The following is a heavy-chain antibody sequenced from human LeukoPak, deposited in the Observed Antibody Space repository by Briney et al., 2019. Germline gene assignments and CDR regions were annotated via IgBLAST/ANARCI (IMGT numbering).Heavy chain of an antibody. Sequence: SETLSLTCTVSGGSISSSSYYWGWIRQPPGKGLEWIGSIYYSGSTYYNPSLKGRVTLSIHTSRTRFSLKLTSVTAADTAVYYCARGTQWELHWFDPWGQGILVTVSS. D-gene: IGHD1-26*01. J-gene: IGHJ5*02. CDR1: GGSISSSSYY. CDR2: IYYSGST. V-gene: IGHV4-39*07. CDR3: ARGTQWELHWFDP.